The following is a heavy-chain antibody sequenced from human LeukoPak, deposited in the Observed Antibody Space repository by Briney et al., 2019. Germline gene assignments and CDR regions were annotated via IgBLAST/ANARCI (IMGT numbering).Heavy chain of an antibody. J-gene: IGHJ5*02. V-gene: IGHV4-59*08. CDR2: ISYSGTT. D-gene: IGHD3-10*01. CDR1: GGSMSSYY. CDR3: ARHGSGTSLALYP. Sequence: SETLSLTCTVSGGSMSSYYWSWIRPSPGKGLEWVGYISYSGTTNYNPSLKSRVTISLGTSKNRFSLNLTSVTAADTAVYYCARHGSGTSLALYPWGRGTLVTVSS.